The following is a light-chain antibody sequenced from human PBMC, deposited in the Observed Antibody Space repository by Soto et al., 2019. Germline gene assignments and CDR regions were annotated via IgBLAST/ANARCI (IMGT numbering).Light chain of an antibody. J-gene: IGKJ4*01. CDR1: QSISSW. Sequence: DIQMTQSPSTLSASVGDRVTITCRASQSISSWLAWYQQKPGKAPKVLIYKASSLESGVPSRFSGSGSGTEFTLTISSLQPDDFATYYCQQYNSFSLTFGGGTKVEIK. CDR3: QQYNSFSLT. CDR2: KAS. V-gene: IGKV1-5*03.